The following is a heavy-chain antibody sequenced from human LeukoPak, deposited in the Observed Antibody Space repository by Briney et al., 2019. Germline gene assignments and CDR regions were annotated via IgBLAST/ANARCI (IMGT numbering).Heavy chain of an antibody. V-gene: IGHV3-23*01. Sequence: QPGGSLRLSCAASGFTFSSYAMSWVRQAPGKGLEWVSAISGSGGSTYYADSVKGRFTISRDNSKNTLYLQMNSLRVEDTAVYYCAKDAVPAAIRIDYYYYGMDVWGQGTTVTVSS. CDR1: GFTFSSYA. J-gene: IGHJ6*02. CDR3: AKDAVPAAIRIDYYYYGMDV. D-gene: IGHD2-2*02. CDR2: ISGSGGST.